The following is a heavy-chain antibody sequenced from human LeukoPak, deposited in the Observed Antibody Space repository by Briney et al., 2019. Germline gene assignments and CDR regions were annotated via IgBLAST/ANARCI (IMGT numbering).Heavy chain of an antibody. V-gene: IGHV2-70*11. CDR1: GFSLSTSGMC. CDR2: IDWDDDK. J-gene: IGHJ5*01. D-gene: IGHD4-23*01. CDR3: ARIYVTVVVALMDS. Sequence: SGPTLVNPTRTLTLTCTFSGFSLSTSGMCESWIRQPPGKALEWLARIDWDDDKYYSTSLKTRLTISQDTSNNQVVLTMPNMDPVDTPTYYVARIYVTVVVALMDSWGQEPWSPSPQ.